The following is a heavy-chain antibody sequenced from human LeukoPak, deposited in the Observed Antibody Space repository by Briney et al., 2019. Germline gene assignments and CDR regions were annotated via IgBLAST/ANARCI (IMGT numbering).Heavy chain of an antibody. J-gene: IGHJ6*02. CDR2: IYPGDSDT. V-gene: IGHV5-51*01. CDR1: GYSFTTYW. CDR3: ARGHGMDV. Sequence: GESLKISCKGSGYSFTTYWIGWVRQVPGEGLEWMGIIYPGDSDTRYSPPIQGQVTISADKSISTAYLQWSSLKASDTAMYYCARGHGMDVWGQGTTVTVSS.